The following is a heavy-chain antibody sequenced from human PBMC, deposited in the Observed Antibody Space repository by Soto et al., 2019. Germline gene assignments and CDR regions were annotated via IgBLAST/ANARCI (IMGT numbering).Heavy chain of an antibody. CDR3: VKDAFYSDNSGKHLLGIFDS. D-gene: IGHD3-22*01. Sequence: PGGSLRLSCAASGFTFDENAMHWVRQAPGKGLEWVSGISWNNGNIGYADSVKGRFTISRDNAKNSLFLQMNSLRREDTALYYCVKDAFYSDNSGKHLLGIFDSWGPGTLVTVSS. CDR1: GFTFDENA. V-gene: IGHV3-9*01. CDR2: ISWNNGNI. J-gene: IGHJ4*02.